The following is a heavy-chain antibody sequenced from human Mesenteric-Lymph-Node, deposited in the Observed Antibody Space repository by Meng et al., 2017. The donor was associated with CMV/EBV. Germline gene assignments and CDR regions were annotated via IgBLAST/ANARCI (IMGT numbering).Heavy chain of an antibody. J-gene: IGHJ4*02. CDR3: ARASGYGGSRREVYFDY. Sequence: GESLKISCAASGFFFKDYWMSWVRQAPGKGLEWVSFISSSGYTIYTADSVKGRFTISRDNAKNSLFLQMNSLRAEDTAVYFCARASGYGGSRREVYFDYWGRGTLVTVSS. CDR2: ISSSGYTI. CDR1: GFFFKDYW. D-gene: IGHD6-6*01. V-gene: IGHV3-11*04.